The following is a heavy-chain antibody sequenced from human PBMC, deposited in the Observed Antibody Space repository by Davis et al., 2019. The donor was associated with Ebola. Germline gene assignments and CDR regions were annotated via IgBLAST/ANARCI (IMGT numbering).Heavy chain of an antibody. J-gene: IGHJ4*02. D-gene: IGHD1-26*01. CDR1: GGTFSSYA. V-gene: IGHV1-69*13. Sequence: FSEKVSCKASGGTFSSYAISRVRQVSGLGLEWMGGIIPMFGTGNYAQKFQGRVTITADESTSTVYMELSSLRSEDTAVYYCARDRRHSGSYLGGEYYFDYWGQGTLVTVSS. CDR2: IIPMFGTG. CDR3: ARDRRHSGSYLGGEYYFDY.